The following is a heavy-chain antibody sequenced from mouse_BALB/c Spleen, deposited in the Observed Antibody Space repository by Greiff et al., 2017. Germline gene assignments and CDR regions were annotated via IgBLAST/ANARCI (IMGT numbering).Heavy chain of an antibody. CDR2: ISSGGST. Sequence: EVMLVESGGGLVKPGGSLKLSCAASGFTFSSYAMSWVRQTPEKRLEWVASISSGGSTYYPDSVKGRFTISRDNARNILYLQMSSLRSEDTAMYYCARGGDLYWYFDVWGAGTTVTVSS. J-gene: IGHJ1*01. V-gene: IGHV5-6-5*01. CDR1: GFTFSSYA. CDR3: ARGGDLYWYFDV. D-gene: IGHD3-3*01.